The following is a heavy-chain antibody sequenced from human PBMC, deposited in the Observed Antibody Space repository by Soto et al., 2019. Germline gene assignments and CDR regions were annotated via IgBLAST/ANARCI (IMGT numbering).Heavy chain of an antibody. Sequence: PSQTLSLTCAISGDTVSSNSAAWNWIMQSPSRGLEWLGRTYYRSSWSNDYAVSVKSRISINVDTSKNQLSLHLYSVTPEDTAVYYCAGVSYYRGREVRGKGTTVTICS. D-gene: IGHD3-10*01. J-gene: IGHJ6*04. CDR2: TYYRSSWSN. CDR1: GDTVSSNSAA. V-gene: IGHV6-1*01. CDR3: AGVSYYRGREV.